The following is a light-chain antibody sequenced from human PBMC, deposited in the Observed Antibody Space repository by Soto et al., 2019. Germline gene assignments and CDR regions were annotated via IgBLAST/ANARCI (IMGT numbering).Light chain of an antibody. CDR3: QQGYSTLMYP. CDR2: AAS. V-gene: IGKV1-39*01. Sequence: DIQMTQSPSSLSASVGDRVTITSRASQSISSYLNWYQQKPGKAPKLLIYAASSLQSGVPSRFSGSGSGTDFPLTISSLQPEYFATYYCQQGYSTLMYPFGQGTKLEIK. J-gene: IGKJ2*01. CDR1: QSISSY.